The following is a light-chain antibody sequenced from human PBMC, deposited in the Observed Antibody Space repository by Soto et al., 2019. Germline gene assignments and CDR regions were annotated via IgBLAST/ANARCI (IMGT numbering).Light chain of an antibody. V-gene: IGLV2-14*01. Sequence: QSALTQPASVSGSPGQSVTISCTGPRSDIGDSNFISWYQHSPGKAPRLLIYEVNNRPSGVSRRFSGSKSGNTASLTISGLQAEDEADYYCNSCTTANTYVFGTGTKVTVL. CDR1: RSDIGDSNF. CDR2: EVN. J-gene: IGLJ1*01. CDR3: NSCTTANTYV.